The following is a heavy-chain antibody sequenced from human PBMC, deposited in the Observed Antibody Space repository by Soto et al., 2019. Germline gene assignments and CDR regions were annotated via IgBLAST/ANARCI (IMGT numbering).Heavy chain of an antibody. V-gene: IGHV1-18*01. Sequence: QVPLVQSGAEVKKPWASVKVSCRATGYSFTSYGITWVRQTPGQGVEWMGWISVHNGYTNYPQKLQDRITMTTDTSTSTAYMKLTSLRSDDTAVYYCARGRGVTSWYETPHYFDSWGQGTLVTVSS. D-gene: IGHD6-13*01. J-gene: IGHJ4*02. CDR1: GYSFTSYG. CDR2: ISVHNGYT. CDR3: ARGRGVTSWYETPHYFDS.